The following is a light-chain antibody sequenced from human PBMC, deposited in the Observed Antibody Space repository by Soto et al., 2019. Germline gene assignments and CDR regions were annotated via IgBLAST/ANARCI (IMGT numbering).Light chain of an antibody. CDR3: QQYNSWYT. V-gene: IGKV1-5*03. Sequence: DIQMIQSPSTLSASVGDRVTITCRASQSISSWLAGYQQKPGKAPKLLIYKASTLESGVPSRFSGSGSGTEFTLTIRSLQPDDFATYYCQQYNSWYTFGQGTKLEI. CDR2: KAS. CDR1: QSISSW. J-gene: IGKJ2*01.